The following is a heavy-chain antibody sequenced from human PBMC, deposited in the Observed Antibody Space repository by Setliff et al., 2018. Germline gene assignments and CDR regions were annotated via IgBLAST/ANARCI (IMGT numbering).Heavy chain of an antibody. V-gene: IGHV3-48*01. J-gene: IGHJ4*02. CDR3: ARDRGGGLYDY. CDR2: ISLSSRTI. CDR1: GFSFSNHD. D-gene: IGHD3-16*01. Sequence: GGSLRLSCAASGFSFSNHDMNWVRQAPGKGLEWVSYISLSSRTIYYADSVRGRFTISSDNAKNSLYLQMDSLRVEDTAMYFCARDRGGGLYDYWGRGTLVTVS.